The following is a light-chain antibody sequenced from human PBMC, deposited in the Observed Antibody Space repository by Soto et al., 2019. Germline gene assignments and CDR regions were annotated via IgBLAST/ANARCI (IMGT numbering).Light chain of an antibody. V-gene: IGKV1-5*01. CDR2: DAS. Sequence: DIQMTQSPSSLSASVGDRVTITCRASQSISSYLNWYQQKPGRAPKLLIYDASTLESGVPSRFSGSGSGTEFTLTISSLQTDDFATYYCQQYNSYSSWTFGQGTKVDNK. J-gene: IGKJ1*01. CDR3: QQYNSYSSWT. CDR1: QSISSY.